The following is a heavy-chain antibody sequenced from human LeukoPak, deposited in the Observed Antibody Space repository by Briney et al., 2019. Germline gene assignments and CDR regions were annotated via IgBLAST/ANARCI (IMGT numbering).Heavy chain of an antibody. V-gene: IGHV4-39*01. CDR1: GGSISSSSYY. Sequence: PSETLSLTCTVSGGSISSSSYYWGWIRQPPGKGLEWIGSIYYSGSTYYNPSLKSRVTISVDTSKNQFSLKLRSVTAADTAVYYCARHIAVVKGTTFDPWGQGTLVTVSS. J-gene: IGHJ5*02. D-gene: IGHD2-15*01. CDR3: ARHIAVVKGTTFDP. CDR2: IYYSGST.